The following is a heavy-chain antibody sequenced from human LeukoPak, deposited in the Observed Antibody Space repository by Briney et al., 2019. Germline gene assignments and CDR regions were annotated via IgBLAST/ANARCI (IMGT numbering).Heavy chain of an antibody. CDR2: INHSGST. D-gene: IGHD2-21*02. V-gene: IGHV4-34*01. Sequence: PSETLSLTCAVYGGSFSGYYWSWIRQPPGKGLEWIGEINHSGSTNYNPSLESRVTISVDTSKNQFSLRLTSVAAADTAVYYCARHGTAAGPFQLWGQGTLVTVSS. CDR1: GGSFSGYY. J-gene: IGHJ1*01. CDR3: ARHGTAAGPFQL.